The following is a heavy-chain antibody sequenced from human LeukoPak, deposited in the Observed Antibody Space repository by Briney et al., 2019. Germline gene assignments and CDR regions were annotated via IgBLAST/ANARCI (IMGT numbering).Heavy chain of an antibody. V-gene: IGHV1-46*01. CDR3: ARDRKYYYDSSGYYYGTYYFDY. CDR2: INPSGGST. D-gene: IGHD3-22*01. CDR1: GYTFTCYY. Sequence: GASVKVSCKASGYTFTCYYIHWVRQAPGQGLEWMGIINPSGGSTNYPQKFQGRVTMTRDMSTSTVYMELSSLRSEDTAVYYCARDRKYYYDSSGYYYGTYYFDYWGQGTLVTVSS. J-gene: IGHJ4*02.